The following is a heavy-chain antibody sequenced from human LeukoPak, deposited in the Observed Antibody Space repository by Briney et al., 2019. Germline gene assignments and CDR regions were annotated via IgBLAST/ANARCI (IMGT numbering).Heavy chain of an antibody. CDR1: GFTFSSYA. CDR3: ARREGYCSSTSCFEYYYYGMDV. CDR2: ISGSGGST. D-gene: IGHD2-2*01. J-gene: IGHJ6*02. Sequence: AGGSLRLSCAASGFTFSSYAMSWVRQAPGKGLEWVSAISGSGGSTYYADSVKGRFTISRDNSKNTLYLQMNSLRAEDTAVYYCARREGYCSSTSCFEYYYYGMDVWGQGTTVTVSS. V-gene: IGHV3-23*01.